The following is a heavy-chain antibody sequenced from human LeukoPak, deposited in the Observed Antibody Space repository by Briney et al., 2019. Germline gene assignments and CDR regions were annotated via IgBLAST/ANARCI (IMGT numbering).Heavy chain of an antibody. V-gene: IGHV3-74*01. CDR3: ARAVAGSRNAFDL. CDR2: VSSDGTST. CDR1: GFSLSTYW. Sequence: GGLRLSCAASGFSLSTYWMHWVRQVPGKGLVWISRVSSDGTSTNYADSVKGRFTISRDTAKNTLFLQMNSLRADDTALFYCARAVAGSRNAFDLWGQGTMVTVSP. J-gene: IGHJ3*01. D-gene: IGHD6-19*01.